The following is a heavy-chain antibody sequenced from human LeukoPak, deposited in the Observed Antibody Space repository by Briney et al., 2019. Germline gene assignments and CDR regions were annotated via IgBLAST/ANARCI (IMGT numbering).Heavy chain of an antibody. D-gene: IGHD2-8*01. J-gene: IGHJ5*02. CDR3: ARSSVYAMSWFDP. V-gene: IGHV4-34*01. Sequence: PSETLSLTCAVYGGSFSGYYWSWIRQPPGKGLEWIGEINHSGSTNYNPSLKSRVTISVDTSKNQFSLKLSSVTAADTAVYYCARSSVYAMSWFDPWDQGTLVTVSS. CDR1: GGSFSGYY. CDR2: INHSGST.